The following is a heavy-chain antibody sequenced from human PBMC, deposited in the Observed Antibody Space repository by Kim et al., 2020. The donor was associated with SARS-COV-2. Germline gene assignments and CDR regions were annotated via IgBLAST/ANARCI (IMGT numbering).Heavy chain of an antibody. CDR2: LNNDGTAD. D-gene: IGHD6-6*01. CDR3: ARQSHGVRPDY. CDR1: GFIFRNYW. Sequence: GGSLRLSCEVPGFIFRNYWMPWVRPVPGEGLLGVAHLNNDGTADGYEATVRGRFTISRDNVRNPLFLPMDGLSAEDTAVYFCARQSHGVRPDYWGRGTLATVPS. V-gene: IGHV3-74*01. J-gene: IGHJ4*02.